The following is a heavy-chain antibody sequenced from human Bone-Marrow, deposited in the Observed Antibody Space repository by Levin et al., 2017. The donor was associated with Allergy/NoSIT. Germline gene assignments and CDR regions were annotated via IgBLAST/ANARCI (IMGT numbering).Heavy chain of an antibody. V-gene: IGHV1-2*02. Sequence: ASVKVSCKASGYTFTGYYMHWVRQAPGQGLEWMGWINPNSGGTNYAQKFQGRVTMTRDTSISTAYMELSRLRSDDTAVYYCARSSLFIVVVPAARGQAPTLPEGYWGQGTLVTVSS. D-gene: IGHD2-2*01. J-gene: IGHJ4*02. CDR3: ARSSLFIVVVPAARGQAPTLPEGY. CDR2: INPNSGGT. CDR1: GYTFTGYY.